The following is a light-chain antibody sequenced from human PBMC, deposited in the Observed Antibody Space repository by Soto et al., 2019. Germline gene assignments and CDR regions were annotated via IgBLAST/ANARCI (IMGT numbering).Light chain of an antibody. J-gene: IGKJ5*01. CDR1: QSVRNNY. V-gene: IGKV3-20*01. CDR2: GAS. CDR3: QQYGNPRIT. Sequence: ETVLTQSPGTLSLSPGERATLSCRASQSVRNNYLAWYQQKPGQAPRLLISGASSRAAGIPDTFSGSGSETDFTLTISRLEPEDFALYFCQQYGNPRITFGQGTRLEIK.